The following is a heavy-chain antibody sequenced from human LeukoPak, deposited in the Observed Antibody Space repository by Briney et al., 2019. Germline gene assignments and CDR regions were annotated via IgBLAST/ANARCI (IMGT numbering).Heavy chain of an antibody. Sequence: PSETLSLTCTVSGGSISSYYWSWIRQPPGKGLEWIGEINHSGSTNYNPSLKSRVTISVDTSKNQFSLKLSSVTAADTAVYYCARGYFWSGYYTRHNWFDPWGQGTLVTVSS. CDR1: GGSISSYY. CDR3: ARGYFWSGYYTRHNWFDP. CDR2: INHSGST. V-gene: IGHV4-34*01. J-gene: IGHJ5*02. D-gene: IGHD3-3*01.